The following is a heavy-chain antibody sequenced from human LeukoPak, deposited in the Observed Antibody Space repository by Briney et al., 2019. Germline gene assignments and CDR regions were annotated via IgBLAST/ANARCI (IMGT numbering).Heavy chain of an antibody. D-gene: IGHD3-22*01. Sequence: GGSLRLSCAASGFTFSSYEMNWVRQAPGKGLEWVSYISSSGSTIYYADSVKGRFTISRDNAKNSLYLQMNSLRAEDTAVYCCARELQYYYDSSGYHDYWGQGTLVTVSS. V-gene: IGHV3-48*03. CDR1: GFTFSSYE. CDR3: ARELQYYYDSSGYHDY. J-gene: IGHJ4*02. CDR2: ISSSGSTI.